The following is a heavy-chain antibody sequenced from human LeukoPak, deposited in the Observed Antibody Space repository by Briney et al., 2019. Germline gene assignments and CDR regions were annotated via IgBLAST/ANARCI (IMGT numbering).Heavy chain of an antibody. Sequence: ASVKVSCKASGYTFTGYYMHWVRQAPGQGLEWMGWISAYNGNTNYAQKLQGRVTMTTDTSTSTAYMELRSLRSDDTAVYYCARAGAVRLFDYWGQGTLVTVSS. CDR2: ISAYNGNT. V-gene: IGHV1-18*04. CDR3: ARAGAVRLFDY. CDR1: GYTFTGYY. D-gene: IGHD1-1*01. J-gene: IGHJ4*02.